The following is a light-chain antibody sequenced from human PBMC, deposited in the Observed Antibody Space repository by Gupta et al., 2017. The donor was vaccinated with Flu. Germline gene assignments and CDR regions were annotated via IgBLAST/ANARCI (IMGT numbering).Light chain of an antibody. J-gene: IGKJ4*01. CDR1: QSLSTSH. CDR3: QQSGSSP. CDR2: EGS. V-gene: IGKV3-20*01. Sequence: RERATLACRASQSLSTSHLAWYQQKACQAPRLLNSEGSTRATGNPDKFSGSGSGTDFKLTISRLAPEAFAVLVRQQSGSSPLGGGTKVEI.